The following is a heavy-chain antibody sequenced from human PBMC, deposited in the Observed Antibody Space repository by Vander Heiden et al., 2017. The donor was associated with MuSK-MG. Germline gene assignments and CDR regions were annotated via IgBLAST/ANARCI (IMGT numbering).Heavy chain of an antibody. Sequence: QLQLQESGPGLVKPSETLSLTCPVSGGSISSNRYYWGWIRRPPVKGVEWIGSIYYSGRTYYNPSLKSRVTISVDTSENQFSLKLSSVTAADTAVYYCARLSMVRGVDYFDYWGQGTLVTDSS. V-gene: IGHV4-39*01. J-gene: IGHJ4*02. D-gene: IGHD3-10*01. CDR2: IYYSGRT. CDR3: ARLSMVRGVDYFDY. CDR1: GGSISSNRYY.